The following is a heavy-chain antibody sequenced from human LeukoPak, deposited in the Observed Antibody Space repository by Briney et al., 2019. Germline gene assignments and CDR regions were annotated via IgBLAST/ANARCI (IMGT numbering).Heavy chain of an antibody. CDR1: GGTFSSYA. D-gene: IGHD6-19*01. V-gene: IGHV1-69*05. Sequence: SVKVSCKASGGTFSSYAISWVRQAPGQGLEWMGGIIPIFGTANYAQKFQGRVTITTDESTSTAYMELSSLRSEDTAVYYCSETDYSSGWYSGWGRGTLVTVSS. CDR3: SETDYSSGWYSG. J-gene: IGHJ4*02. CDR2: IIPIFGTA.